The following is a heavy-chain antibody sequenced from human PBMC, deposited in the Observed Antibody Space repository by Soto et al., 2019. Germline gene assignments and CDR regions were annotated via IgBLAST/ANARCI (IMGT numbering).Heavy chain of an antibody. CDR2: ISGSGSTT. CDR3: AKGRSNGWWYFDY. J-gene: IGHJ4*02. CDR1: AFTFSSYA. Sequence: GGSLRLSCAASAFTFSSYAMGWVRQAPGKGLEWVSAISGSGSTTYYADSVKGRFTISRDNSKNTLYLQMNSLRAEDTAVYYCAKGRSNGWWYFDYWGQGTLVTVSS. D-gene: IGHD6-19*01. V-gene: IGHV3-23*01.